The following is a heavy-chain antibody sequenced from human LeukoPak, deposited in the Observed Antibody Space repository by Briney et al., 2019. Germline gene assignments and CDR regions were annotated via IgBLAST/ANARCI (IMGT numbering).Heavy chain of an antibody. J-gene: IGHJ3*02. V-gene: IGHV3-30-3*01. CDR2: ISYNGSTK. Sequence: GGSLRFSCAASGFTFSSSAMHWVRQAPGKGLEWVAVISYNGSTKYYADSVKGRFTIPRDNYENTLWLQINSLRAEETAVYYCARVTHSSGWSFDAFVTWGHETMVTVSS. D-gene: IGHD6-19*01. CDR1: GFTFSSSA. CDR3: ARVTHSSGWSFDAFVT.